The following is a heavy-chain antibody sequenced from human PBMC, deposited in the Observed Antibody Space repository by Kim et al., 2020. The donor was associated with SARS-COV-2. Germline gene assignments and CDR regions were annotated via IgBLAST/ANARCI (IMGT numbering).Heavy chain of an antibody. J-gene: IGHJ4*02. V-gene: IGHV5-51*01. CDR2: IYPGDSDT. CDR3: ARGHASIAARPGFDY. Sequence: GESLKISCKGSGYSFTSYWIGWVRQMPGKGLEWMGIIYPGDSDTRYSPSFQGQVTISADKSISTAYLQWSSLKASDTAMYYCARGHASIAARPGFDYWGQGTLVTVSS. CDR1: GYSFTSYW. D-gene: IGHD6-6*01.